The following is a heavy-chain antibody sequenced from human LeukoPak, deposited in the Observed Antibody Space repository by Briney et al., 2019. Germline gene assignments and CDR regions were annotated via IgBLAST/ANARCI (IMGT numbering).Heavy chain of an antibody. CDR3: ARGGSGWSYFDY. V-gene: IGHV4-59*01. D-gene: IGHD6-19*01. CDR1: GGSISSYY. CDR2: IYYSGST. J-gene: IGHJ4*02. Sequence: SETLSLTCTVSGGSISSYYWSWIRQPPGKGLEWIGYIYYSGSTNYNPSLKSRVTISVDTSKNQFSLKLSSVTAADTAVYYCARGGSGWSYFDYWGQGILVTVSS.